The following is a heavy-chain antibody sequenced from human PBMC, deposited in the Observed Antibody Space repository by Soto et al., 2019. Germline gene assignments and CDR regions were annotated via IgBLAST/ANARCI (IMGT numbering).Heavy chain of an antibody. V-gene: IGHV4-59*01. Sequence: QVQLQESGPGLVKPSETLSLTCTVSGGSISSYYWSWIRQPPGKGLEWNWYIYYSGSTNYNPSLKRRVTISVDTSKNQFPLKLSSVTAADTAVYYCARVYCGGDCYWDGGGYYFDYWGQGTLSPSPQ. CDR3: ARVYCGGDCYWDGGGYYFDY. CDR1: GGSISSYY. D-gene: IGHD2-21*02. CDR2: IYYSGST. J-gene: IGHJ4*02.